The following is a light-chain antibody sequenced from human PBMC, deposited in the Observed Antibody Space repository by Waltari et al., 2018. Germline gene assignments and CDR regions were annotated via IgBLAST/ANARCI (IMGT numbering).Light chain of an antibody. CDR3: QTWDPDTVV. J-gene: IGLJ2*01. CDR1: CDHRAHH. V-gene: IGLV4-69*01. Sequence: QLAVTQSPSASASLGASVKLPYPLSCDHRAHHIARHQHQPEKGPRFLMKIDGGGGHTKGDGIPDRFSGFSSGAERYLTISSLQYEDEAAYYCQTWDPDTVVFGGGTKLTV. CDR2: IDGGGGH.